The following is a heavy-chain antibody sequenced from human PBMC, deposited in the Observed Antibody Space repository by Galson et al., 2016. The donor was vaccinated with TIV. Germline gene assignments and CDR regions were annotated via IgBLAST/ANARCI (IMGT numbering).Heavy chain of an antibody. D-gene: IGHD1-26*01. V-gene: IGHV3-23*01. J-gene: IGHJ4*02. CDR1: GFTFSSEA. Sequence: SLRLSCAASGFTFSSEAMTWVRQAPGKGLEWVSTISDNGSGTYYADSVKGRFTISRDNSKNTLYLKMNSLRAEDTAIYYCAKSRIVETKGYFDYWGQGSLVTVSS. CDR3: AKSRIVETKGYFDY. CDR2: ISDNGSGT.